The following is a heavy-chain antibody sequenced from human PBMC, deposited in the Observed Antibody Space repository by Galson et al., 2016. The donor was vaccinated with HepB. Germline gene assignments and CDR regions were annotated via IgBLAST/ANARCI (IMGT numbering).Heavy chain of an antibody. V-gene: IGHV3-23*01. CDR1: GFTFSNYG. D-gene: IGHD2-15*01. CDR2: ISRRGDST. Sequence: SLRLSCAASGFTFSNYGMTWVRQAPGKGLECVASISRRGDSTDYADSVRGRFTISRDNSKNTLYLQMNSLKTEDTAVYYCTRDCSGGGCYPSHYFDYWGQGTLVTVSS. J-gene: IGHJ4*02. CDR3: TRDCSGGGCYPSHYFDY.